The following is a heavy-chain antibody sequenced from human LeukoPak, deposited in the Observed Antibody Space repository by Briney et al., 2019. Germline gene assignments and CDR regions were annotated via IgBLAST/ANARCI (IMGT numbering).Heavy chain of an antibody. V-gene: IGHV1-69*06. CDR3: ARVIAAAGTPDYYYGMDV. CDR1: GGTFSGYA. Sequence: ASVKVSCKASGGTFSGYAISRVRQAPGQGLEWMGGIIPIFGTANYAQKFQGRVTITADKSTSTAYMELSSLRSEDTAVYYCARVIAAAGTPDYYYGMDVWGKGTTVTVSS. CDR2: IIPIFGTA. D-gene: IGHD6-13*01. J-gene: IGHJ6*04.